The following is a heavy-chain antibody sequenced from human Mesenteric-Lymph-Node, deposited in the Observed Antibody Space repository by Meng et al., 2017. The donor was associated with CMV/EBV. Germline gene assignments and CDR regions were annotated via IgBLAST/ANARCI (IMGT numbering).Heavy chain of an antibody. Sequence: GGSLRLSCAASGFTFDDYAMHWVRQAPGKGLEWVSGISWNSGSIGYADSVKGRFTISRDNAKNSLYLQMNSLRAEDTALYYCAKGLGEFTYYGMDVWGQGTTVTVSS. CDR3: AKGLGEFTYYGMDV. J-gene: IGHJ6*02. V-gene: IGHV3-9*01. CDR2: ISWNSGSI. CDR1: GFTFDDYA. D-gene: IGHD3-10*01.